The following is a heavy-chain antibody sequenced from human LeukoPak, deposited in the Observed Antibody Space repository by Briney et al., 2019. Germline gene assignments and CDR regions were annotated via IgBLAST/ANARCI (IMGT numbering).Heavy chain of an antibody. D-gene: IGHD6-13*01. J-gene: IGHJ4*02. Sequence: GESLKISCKGSGYRFTNHWIGWVRQMPGKGLEWMGIIYPVDSDVGADTRYSPSFEGQVAISADGSTAYLQWSSLRASDTAVYYCARQVAGPHHSNFDFWGQGTLVTVSS. V-gene: IGHV5-51*01. CDR3: ARQVAGPHHSNFDF. CDR1: GYRFTNHW. CDR2: IYPVDSDVGADT.